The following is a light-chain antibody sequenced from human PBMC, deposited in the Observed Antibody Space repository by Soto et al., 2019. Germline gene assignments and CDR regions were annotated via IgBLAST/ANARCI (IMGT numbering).Light chain of an antibody. Sequence: EIVLTQSPGTLSLSPGERATLSCRASQSVSSSYLAWYQQKPGQAPRLLIYGASSRATGIPDRSSGSGSGTDFTLTISRLEPEDFAVYYCQQYGSSPRFTFGPGTKVHIK. V-gene: IGKV3-20*01. CDR2: GAS. CDR1: QSVSSSY. CDR3: QQYGSSPRFT. J-gene: IGKJ3*01.